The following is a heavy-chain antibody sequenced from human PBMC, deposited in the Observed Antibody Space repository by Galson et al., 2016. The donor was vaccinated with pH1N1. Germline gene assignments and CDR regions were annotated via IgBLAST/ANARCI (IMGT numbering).Heavy chain of an antibody. CDR3: ATFSSSSSWRSLDV. CDR2: INPVCGTT. D-gene: IGHD6-6*01. Sequence: SVKVSCKASGATFNSYGIHWVRQAPGKGLEWMGDINPVCGTTNYAQRFQDRVTITAHDMELSGLRSEDTAIYYCATFSSSSSWRSLDVWGQGTTVTVSS. J-gene: IGHJ3*01. CDR1: GATFNSYG. V-gene: IGHV1-69*13.